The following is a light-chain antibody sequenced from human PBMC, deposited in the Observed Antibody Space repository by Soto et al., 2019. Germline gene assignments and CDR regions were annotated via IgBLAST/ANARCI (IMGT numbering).Light chain of an antibody. CDR3: QQYDNYPLT. Sequence: DIQMTQSPSTLSASVGDRVTITCRASQSISSWLAWYQHKPGKAPNLLIYKASSLESGVPSRFSGSGTGTAFTLTCSSRQRDDFENYYLQQYDNYPLTFGGGTQVEIK. V-gene: IGKV1-5*03. J-gene: IGKJ4*01. CDR2: KAS. CDR1: QSISSW.